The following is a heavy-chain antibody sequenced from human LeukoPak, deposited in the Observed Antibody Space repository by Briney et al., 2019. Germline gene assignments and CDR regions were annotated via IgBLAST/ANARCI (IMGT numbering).Heavy chain of an antibody. CDR1: GGSISSGDYY. D-gene: IGHD5-24*01. J-gene: IGHJ4*02. CDR2: IYYSGST. CDR3: ARGRITQRWLQRPHYYFDY. Sequence: SETLSLTCTVSGGSISSGDYYWSWIRQPPGKGPEWIGYIYYSGSTYYNPSLKSRVTISVDTSKNQFSLKLSSVTAADTAVYYCARGRITQRWLQRPHYYFDYWGQGTLVTVSS. V-gene: IGHV4-30-4*02.